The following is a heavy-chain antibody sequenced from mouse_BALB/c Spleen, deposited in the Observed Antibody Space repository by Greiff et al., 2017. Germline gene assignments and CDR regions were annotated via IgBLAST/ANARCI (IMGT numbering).Heavy chain of an antibody. CDR3: ARGEAIYYGNPFDY. V-gene: IGHV5-17*02. CDR1: GFTFSSFG. J-gene: IGHJ2*01. D-gene: IGHD2-1*01. Sequence: DVMLVESGGGLVQPGGSRKLSCAASGFTFSSFGMHWVRQAPEKGLEWVAYISSGSSTIYYADTVKGRFTISRDNPKNTLFLQMTSLRSEDTAMYYCARGEAIYYGNPFDYWGQGTTLTVSS. CDR2: ISSGSSTI.